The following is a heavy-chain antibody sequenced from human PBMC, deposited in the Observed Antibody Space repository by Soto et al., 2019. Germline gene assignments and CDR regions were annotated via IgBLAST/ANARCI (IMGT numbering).Heavy chain of an antibody. CDR2: INPSGGST. D-gene: IGHD6-19*01. Sequence: QVQLVQSGAEVKKPGASVKVSCKASGYTFTSYYMHWVRQAPGQGLEWMGIINPSGGSTSYAQKFQGRVTMTRDTSTSTVYMELSSLRSDDTAVYYCAREFGIALAGTQLNYGMDVWGQGTTVTVSS. CDR3: AREFGIALAGTQLNYGMDV. V-gene: IGHV1-46*01. J-gene: IGHJ6*02. CDR1: GYTFTSYY.